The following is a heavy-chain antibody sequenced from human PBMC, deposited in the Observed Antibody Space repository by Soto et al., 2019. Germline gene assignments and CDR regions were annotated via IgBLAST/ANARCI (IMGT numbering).Heavy chain of an antibody. D-gene: IGHD3-9*01. V-gene: IGHV3-30*18. Sequence: GGSLRLSCAASGFTFSSYGMHWVRQAPGKGLEWVAVISYDGSNKYYADSVKGRFTISRDNSKNTLYLQVNSLRAEDTAVYYCAKDQYYDILTGYGGGMDVWGQGTTVTVSS. CDR2: ISYDGSNK. CDR1: GFTFSSYG. CDR3: AKDQYYDILTGYGGGMDV. J-gene: IGHJ6*02.